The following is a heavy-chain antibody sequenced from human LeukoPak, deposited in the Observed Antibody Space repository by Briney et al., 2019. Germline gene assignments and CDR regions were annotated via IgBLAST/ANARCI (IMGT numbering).Heavy chain of an antibody. CDR3: ARMGYSSSWYLY. J-gene: IGHJ4*02. CDR1: GGSIRSYY. CDR2: IYYSGST. D-gene: IGHD6-13*01. Sequence: SETLSLTCTVSGGSIRSYYWTWIRQPPGKGLEWIGYIYYSGSTNYNPSLKSRVTISVDTSKNQFSLKLSSVTAADTAVYYCARMGYSSSWYLYWGQGTLVTVSS. V-gene: IGHV4-59*01.